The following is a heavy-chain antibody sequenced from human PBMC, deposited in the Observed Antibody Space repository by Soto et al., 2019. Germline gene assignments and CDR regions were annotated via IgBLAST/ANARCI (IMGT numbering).Heavy chain of an antibody. D-gene: IGHD6-19*01. CDR3: TKGWLDY. V-gene: IGHV3-48*01. CDR2: ITSSGGAM. Sequence: EMQLVDSGGALVQPGGSLRLSCAASGFTFSSYTMTWVRQAPGKGLEWVSSITSSGGAMYYADSVQGRFIVSRDNAKCSLSLQINSLTAEHTAVYYCTKGWLDYWGQGSLVTVSS. CDR1: GFTFSSYT. J-gene: IGHJ4*02.